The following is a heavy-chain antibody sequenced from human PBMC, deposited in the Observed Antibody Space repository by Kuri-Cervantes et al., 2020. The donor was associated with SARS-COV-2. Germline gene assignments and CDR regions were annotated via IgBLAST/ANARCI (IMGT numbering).Heavy chain of an antibody. Sequence: SGPTLVKPTQTLTLTCTFSDFSLNTYGMRVSWIRQPPGKALEWLARIDWDDDKFYNPSLRTRLTISKDSSKNQVVLTMTNMDPVDTATYYCARINPRTTGWYDFDYWGQGTLVTVSS. CDR1: DFSLNTYGMR. CDR3: ARINPRTTGWYDFDY. D-gene: IGHD6-19*01. CDR2: IDWDDDK. V-gene: IGHV2-70*04. J-gene: IGHJ4*02.